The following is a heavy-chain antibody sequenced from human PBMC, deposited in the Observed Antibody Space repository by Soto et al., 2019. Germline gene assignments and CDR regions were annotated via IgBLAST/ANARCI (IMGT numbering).Heavy chain of an antibody. CDR3: ATIAVPPAFDI. V-gene: IGHV3-30*03. Sequence: GGSLRLSCADSGFNVSRYGMNWVCQAPGKGLEWVAVLSFDGSIKYYADSVQCRFTISIYNSKNTLYLQMNSLTAEDTAVYYCATIAVPPAFDIWGQGTMVTVSS. CDR1: GFNVSRYG. CDR2: LSFDGSIK. J-gene: IGHJ3*02. D-gene: IGHD6-19*01.